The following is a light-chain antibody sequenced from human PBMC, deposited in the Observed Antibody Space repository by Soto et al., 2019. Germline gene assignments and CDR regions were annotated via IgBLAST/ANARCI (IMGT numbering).Light chain of an antibody. J-gene: IGKJ1*01. Sequence: GDRVTITCRASQSIRDYLAWYQQKPGKAPKLLIYRASSLESEVPSRFSGRGSGTDFTLTISGLQPDDFATYYCQQHYNYPTFGQGTKVE. CDR1: QSIRDY. CDR3: QQHYNYPT. CDR2: RAS. V-gene: IGKV1-5*03.